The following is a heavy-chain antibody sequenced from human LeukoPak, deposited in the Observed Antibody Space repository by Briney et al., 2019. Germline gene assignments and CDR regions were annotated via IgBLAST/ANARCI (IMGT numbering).Heavy chain of an antibody. CDR1: GFTVSNNY. V-gene: IGHV3-53*01. Sequence: GGSLRLSCAASGFTVSNNYMSWVRQVPGKGLEWVSVIYSGGSTFYADSVKGRFTISRDNSKNTLYLQMYSLRAEDTAVYYCARDSWDYVGGQGTLVTVSS. CDR3: ARDSWDYV. J-gene: IGHJ4*02. CDR2: IYSGGST. D-gene: IGHD3-16*01.